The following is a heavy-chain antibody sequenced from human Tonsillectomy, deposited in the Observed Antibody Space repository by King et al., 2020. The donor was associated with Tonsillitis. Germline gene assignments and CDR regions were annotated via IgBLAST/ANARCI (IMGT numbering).Heavy chain of an antibody. V-gene: IGHV1-58*01. CDR1: GFTFTTSA. CDR3: AVTYYYDSSGYQPQNDAFDI. J-gene: IGHJ3*02. D-gene: IGHD3-22*01. CDR2: IGVGSGNT. Sequence: QLVQSGPEVKKPGTSVKVSCKASGFTFTTSAVQWVRQARGQRLEWIGWIGVGSGNTNYAQKFQERVTITRDMSTSTAYMELSSLRSEDTAVYYCAVTYYYDSSGYQPQNDAFDIWGQGTMVIVSS.